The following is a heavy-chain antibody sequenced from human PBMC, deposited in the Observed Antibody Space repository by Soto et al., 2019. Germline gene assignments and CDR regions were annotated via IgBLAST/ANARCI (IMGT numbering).Heavy chain of an antibody. CDR3: VGEKYYFDY. D-gene: IGHD2-21*01. CDR2: INSDGSST. Sequence: GGSLRLSCAASGFTFSSYWMHWVRQAPGRGLVWVSRINSDGSSTSYADSVKGRFTISRDNAKNTLYLQMNSLRAEDTAVYYCVGEKYYFDYWGQGTLVTVSS. V-gene: IGHV3-74*01. J-gene: IGHJ4*02. CDR1: GFTFSSYW.